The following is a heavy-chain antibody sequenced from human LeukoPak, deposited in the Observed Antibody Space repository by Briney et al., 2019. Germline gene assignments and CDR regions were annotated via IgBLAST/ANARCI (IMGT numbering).Heavy chain of an antibody. CDR1: GFTFSSYA. J-gene: IGHJ5*02. D-gene: IGHD3-10*01. Sequence: PGGSLRLSCAASGFTFSSYAMHWVRQAPGKGLEWVAVISYDGSNKYYADSVKGRFTISRDNSKNTLYLQMNSLRAEDTAVYYCARDGARIYYGSGSSLNWFVPWGQGTLVTVSS. V-gene: IGHV3-30*01. CDR2: ISYDGSNK. CDR3: ARDGARIYYGSGSSLNWFVP.